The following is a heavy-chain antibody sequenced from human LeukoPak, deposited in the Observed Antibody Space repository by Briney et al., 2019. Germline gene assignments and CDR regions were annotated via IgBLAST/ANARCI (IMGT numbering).Heavy chain of an antibody. CDR2: IYYGGST. CDR3: AKDRSDDFDI. Sequence: SETLSLTCTVSGDFISSYYWSWIRQPPGKGLEWIGYIYYGGSTNYNPSLKSRVTILVDTSKNQFSLKLSSVTAADTAVYYCAKDRSDDFDIWGQGTMVTVSS. V-gene: IGHV4-59*01. CDR1: GDFISSYY. J-gene: IGHJ3*02. D-gene: IGHD1-26*01.